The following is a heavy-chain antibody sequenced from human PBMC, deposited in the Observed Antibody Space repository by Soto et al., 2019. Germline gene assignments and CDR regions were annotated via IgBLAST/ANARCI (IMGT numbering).Heavy chain of an antibody. D-gene: IGHD6-6*01. CDR3: ARDIAARPRWGGDY. V-gene: IGHV1-18*01. CDR1: GYTFTSYG. CDR2: ISAYNGNT. J-gene: IGHJ4*02. Sequence: ASVKVSCKASGYTFTSYGISSVRQAPGQGLEWMGWISAYNGNTNYAQKLQGRVTMTTDTSTSTAYMELRSLRSDDTAVYYCARDIAARPRWGGDYWGQGTLVTVSS.